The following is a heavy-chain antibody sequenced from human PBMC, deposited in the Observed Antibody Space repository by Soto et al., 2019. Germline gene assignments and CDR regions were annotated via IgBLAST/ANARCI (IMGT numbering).Heavy chain of an antibody. D-gene: IGHD3-3*01. CDR3: ARDLEGTSERITIFGVVNPLYGMDV. Sequence: PGGSLILSCAASGFTFSSYWMSWVRQAPGKGLEWVANIKQDGSEKYYVDSVKGRFTISRDNAKNSLYLQMNSLRAEDTAVYYCARDLEGTSERITIFGVVNPLYGMDVWGQGTTVTVSS. CDR1: GFTFSSYW. V-gene: IGHV3-7*05. J-gene: IGHJ6*02. CDR2: IKQDGSEK.